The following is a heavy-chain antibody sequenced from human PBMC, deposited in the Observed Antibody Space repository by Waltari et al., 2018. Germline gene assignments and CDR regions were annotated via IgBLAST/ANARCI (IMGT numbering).Heavy chain of an antibody. V-gene: IGHV3-33*01. CDR1: GFTFSSYG. CDR2: RWYDGSKK. CDR3: ARASGISSGWVYYYYAMDV. D-gene: IGHD6-19*01. J-gene: IGHJ6*02. Sequence: QVQLVESGGGVVQPGRSLRLSCAASGFTFSSYGMHWVRQAPGTGLEWVAVRWYDGSKKYYADCLKGRFTISRDNSKNTLYLQRNSLRAGDTAVYYCARASGISSGWVYYYYAMDVWGQGTTVTVSS.